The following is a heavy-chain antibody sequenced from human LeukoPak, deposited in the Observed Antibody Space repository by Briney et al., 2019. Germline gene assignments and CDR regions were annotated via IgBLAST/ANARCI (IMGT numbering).Heavy chain of an antibody. V-gene: IGHV3-66*01. Sequence: GGSLRLSCTASGFTVTDNYMGWLRQAPGKGLVWVSVMYTGGSTFYADAVEGRFTMSRDSPKDTLFLQMNSLRAEDTAVYYCAREGHPYGMDVWGQGTTVTVSS. J-gene: IGHJ6*02. CDR2: MYTGGST. CDR3: AREGHPYGMDV. CDR1: GFTVTDNY.